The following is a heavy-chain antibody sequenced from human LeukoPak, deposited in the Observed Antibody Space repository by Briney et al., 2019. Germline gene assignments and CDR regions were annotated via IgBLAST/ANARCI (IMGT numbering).Heavy chain of an antibody. Sequence: ASVKVSCKASGGTFSSYAISWVRQAPGQGLEWMGGIIPIFGTANYAQKFQGRVTITADKSTSTAYMELSSLRAEDTAVYYCAKTKVANYYGSGSYVDYWGQGTLVTVSS. D-gene: IGHD3-10*01. CDR2: IIPIFGTA. CDR1: GGTFSSYA. J-gene: IGHJ4*02. CDR3: AKTKVANYYGSGSYVDY. V-gene: IGHV1-69*06.